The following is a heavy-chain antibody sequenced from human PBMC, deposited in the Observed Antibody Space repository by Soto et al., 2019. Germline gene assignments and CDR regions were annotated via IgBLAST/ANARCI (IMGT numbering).Heavy chain of an antibody. V-gene: IGHV3-23*01. J-gene: IGHJ6*03. CDR1: GFSFNSYA. CDR3: AIGGLRFLEWLGNYMDV. Sequence: GGSLRLSCETSGFSFNSYAMTWVRQAPGMGLEWVAVINYNSRATFHAQSVKGRFTISRDNSRNTVFLQMDSLRAEDTAVYYYAIGGLRFLEWLGNYMDVWGKGTTVTVSS. CDR2: INYNSRAT. D-gene: IGHD3-3*01.